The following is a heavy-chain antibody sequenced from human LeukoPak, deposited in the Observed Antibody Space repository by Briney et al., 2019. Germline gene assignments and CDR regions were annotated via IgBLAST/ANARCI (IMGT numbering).Heavy chain of an antibody. CDR3: AKDGYCSGGSCYPKHFDY. CDR1: GFTLSYYG. V-gene: IGHV3-30*02. CDR2: IENDESDK. D-gene: IGHD2-15*01. Sequence: PGGSLRLSCAASGFTLSYYGMHWARQAPGKGLGWVAFIENDESDKYYADSVKGRFTISRDNSKNTLYLQMNSLRAEDTAVYYCAKDGYCSGGSCYPKHFDYWGQGTLVTVSS. J-gene: IGHJ4*02.